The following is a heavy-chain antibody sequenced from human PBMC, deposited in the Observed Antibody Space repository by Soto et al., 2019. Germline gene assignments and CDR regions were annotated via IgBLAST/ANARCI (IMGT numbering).Heavy chain of an antibody. Sequence: PGGSLRLSCAATGFTFSSYAMSWVRQAPGKGLEWVSAISGSGGSTYYADSVKGRFTISRDNSKNTLYLQMNSLRAEDTAVYYCAKRRDGYYGPFFDYWGQGTLVTVS. V-gene: IGHV3-23*01. J-gene: IGHJ4*02. CDR2: ISGSGGST. CDR3: AKRRDGYYGPFFDY. CDR1: GFTFSSYA. D-gene: IGHD4-17*01.